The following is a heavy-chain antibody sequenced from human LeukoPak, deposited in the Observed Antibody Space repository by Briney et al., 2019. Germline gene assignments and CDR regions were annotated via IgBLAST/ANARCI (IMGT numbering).Heavy chain of an antibody. CDR1: GYTFTNYG. CDR3: ARDYCSGGSCYYNWLDP. CDR2: ISGYNGNT. D-gene: IGHD2-15*01. V-gene: IGHV1-18*01. Sequence: ASVKVSCKASGYTFTNYGISWVRQAPGQGLEWMGWISGYNGNTHYAQNLQGRVTMTTDTSTSTAYMELRSLRSDDTAVYYCARDYCSGGSCYYNWLDPWGQGTLVTVSS. J-gene: IGHJ5*02.